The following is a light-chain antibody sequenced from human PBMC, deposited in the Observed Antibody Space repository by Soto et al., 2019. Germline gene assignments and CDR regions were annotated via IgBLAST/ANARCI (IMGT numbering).Light chain of an antibody. V-gene: IGKV1-5*01. Sequence: DTQMTQSPSTQSASVGDRVTLTCRASQSIGSWMAWNQQIPGKGPKLLIFDASTLQSGVPSRFSGSGSGTEFTLTISSLHPDDFATYYCQLYNGYSYTFGQGTTLEI. CDR3: QLYNGYSYT. CDR1: QSIGSW. CDR2: DAS. J-gene: IGKJ2*01.